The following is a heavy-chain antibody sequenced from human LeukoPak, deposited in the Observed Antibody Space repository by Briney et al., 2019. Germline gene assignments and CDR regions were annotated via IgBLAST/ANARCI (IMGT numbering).Heavy chain of an antibody. CDR1: GGSISSGDYY. Sequence: SQTLSLTRTVSGGSISSGDYYWSWIRQPPGKGLEWIGYIYYSGSTYYNPSLKSRVTISVDTSKNQFSLKLSSVTAADTAVYYCARDLYGSGSYRYYGMDVWGQGTTVTVSS. J-gene: IGHJ6*02. CDR2: IYYSGST. D-gene: IGHD3-10*01. CDR3: ARDLYGSGSYRYYGMDV. V-gene: IGHV4-30-4*01.